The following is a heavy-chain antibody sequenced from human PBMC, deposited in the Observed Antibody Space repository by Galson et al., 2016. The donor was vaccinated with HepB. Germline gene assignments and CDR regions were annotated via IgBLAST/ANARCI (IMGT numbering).Heavy chain of an antibody. V-gene: IGHV3-30*18. Sequence: SLRLSCAGSGFTFGSYGMHWVRQAPGKGLEWVAVTAYDGSNTYYADSVKGRFTISRDNSKSMLYLQMNSLRAEDTAVCFCAKDLTYTSTYRYWGQGALVTVSS. J-gene: IGHJ4*02. D-gene: IGHD2-2*01. CDR2: TAYDGSNT. CDR3: AKDLTYTSTYRY. CDR1: GFTFGSYG.